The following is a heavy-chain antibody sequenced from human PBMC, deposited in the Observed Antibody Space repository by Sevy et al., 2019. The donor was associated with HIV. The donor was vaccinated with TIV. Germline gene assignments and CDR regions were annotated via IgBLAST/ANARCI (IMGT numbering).Heavy chain of an antibody. Sequence: ETLSLTCTVSGGSISSYYWSWIRQPPGKGLEWIGYIYYSGSTNYNPSLKSRVTISVDTSKNQFSLKLSSVTAADTAXXXXXXXXXXXKGAFDIWGQGTMVTVSS. CDR1: GGSISSYY. CDR2: IYYSGST. J-gene: IGHJ3*02. V-gene: IGHV4-59*01. CDR3: XXXXXXXKGAFDI.